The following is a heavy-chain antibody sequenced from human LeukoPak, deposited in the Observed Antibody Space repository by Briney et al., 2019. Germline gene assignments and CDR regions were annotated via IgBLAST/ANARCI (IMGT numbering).Heavy chain of an antibody. CDR3: ARDAYYYDSSGYYDY. CDR2: ISSSSSYI. J-gene: IGHJ4*02. CDR1: GFTFSSYS. Sequence: GGSLRLSCAASGFTFSSYSMNWVRQAPGKGLEWVSSISSSSSYIYYADSVKGRFTISRDNAKNSLYLQMNSLRAEDTAVYYCARDAYYYDSSGYYDYCGQGTLVTVSS. V-gene: IGHV3-21*01. D-gene: IGHD3-22*01.